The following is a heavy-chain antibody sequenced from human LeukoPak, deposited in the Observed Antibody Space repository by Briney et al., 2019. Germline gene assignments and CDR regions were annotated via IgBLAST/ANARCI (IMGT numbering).Heavy chain of an antibody. V-gene: IGHV3-23*01. CDR2: ISGSGGST. J-gene: IGHJ4*02. Sequence: GGSLRLSCAASGFTFSDYYMSWIRQAPGKGLEWVSAISGSGGSTYYADSVKGRFTISRDNSKNTLYLQMNSLRAEDTAVYYCAKGPYYDSSGYLFDYWGQGTLVTVSS. CDR1: GFTFSDYY. D-gene: IGHD3-22*01. CDR3: AKGPYYDSSGYLFDY.